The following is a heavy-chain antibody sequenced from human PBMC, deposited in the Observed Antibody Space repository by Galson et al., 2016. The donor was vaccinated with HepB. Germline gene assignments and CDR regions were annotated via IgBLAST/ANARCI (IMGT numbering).Heavy chain of an antibody. CDR3: AKVDRWRYDAFDI. V-gene: IGHV3-9*01. Sequence: SLRLSCAASGFTFDGYAMHGVRQTPGKGLEWVSGISWNSGSIGYADSVKGRFIISRDNAKNSLYLQMNSLRSEDTALYYCAKVDRWRYDAFDIWGQGTMVTVSS. CDR2: ISWNSGSI. CDR1: GFTFDGYA. J-gene: IGHJ3*02. D-gene: IGHD3/OR15-3a*01.